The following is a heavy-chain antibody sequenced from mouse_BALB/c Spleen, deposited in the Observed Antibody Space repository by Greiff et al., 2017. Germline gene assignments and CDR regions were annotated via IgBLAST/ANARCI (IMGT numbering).Heavy chain of an antibody. CDR3: TRSRYDYDRMDY. J-gene: IGHJ4*01. Sequence: VQLQQSGTVLARPGASVKMSCKASGYTFTSYWMNWVKQRPGQGLEWIGAIYPGNSDTSYNQKFKGKAKLTAVTSTSTAYMELSSLTNEDAAVYYCTRSRYDYDRMDYWGQGTSVTGSS. CDR2: IYPGNSDT. V-gene: IGHV1-5*01. D-gene: IGHD2-4*01. CDR1: GYTFTSYW.